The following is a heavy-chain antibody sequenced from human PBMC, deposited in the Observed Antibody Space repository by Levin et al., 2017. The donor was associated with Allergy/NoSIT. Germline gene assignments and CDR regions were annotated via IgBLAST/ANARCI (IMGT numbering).Heavy chain of an antibody. V-gene: IGHV4-30-2*01. Sequence: PSETLSLTCAVSGGSISSGGYSWSWIRQPPGKGLEWIGYIYHSGSTYYNPSLKSRVTISVDRSKNQFSLKLSSVTAADTAVYYCARAPSPLYCSGGSCHGPFDYWGQGTLVTVSS. CDR1: GGSISSGGYS. J-gene: IGHJ4*02. CDR3: ARAPSPLYCSGGSCHGPFDY. D-gene: IGHD2-15*01. CDR2: IYHSGST.